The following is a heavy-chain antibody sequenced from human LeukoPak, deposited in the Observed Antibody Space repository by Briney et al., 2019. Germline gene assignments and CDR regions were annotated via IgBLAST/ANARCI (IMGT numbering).Heavy chain of an antibody. CDR3: ARVARPPGSYPFNYYYYGMDV. J-gene: IGHJ6*02. V-gene: IGHV4-31*03. D-gene: IGHD3-10*01. Sequence: PSETLSLTCTVSGGSISSGGYCWSWIRQHPGKGLEWIGYIYYSGSTYYNPSLKSRVTISVDTSKNQFSLKLSSVTAADTAVYYCARVARPPGSYPFNYYYYGMDVWGQGTTVTVSS. CDR1: GGSISSGGYC. CDR2: IYYSGST.